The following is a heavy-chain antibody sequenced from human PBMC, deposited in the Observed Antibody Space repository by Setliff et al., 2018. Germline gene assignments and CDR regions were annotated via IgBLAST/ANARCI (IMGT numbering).Heavy chain of an antibody. CDR3: ARAISGWFSAHYYYMDV. CDR2: IYTSWST. Sequence: PSETLSLTCTVSDDSISSRHYYWSWIRQPAGKGLEWLGQIYTSWSTNYNPSLKSRVSISLDTSKNQFSLKLSSVTAADTAVYYCARAISGWFSAHYYYMDVWGKGTTVTVSS. D-gene: IGHD6-19*01. J-gene: IGHJ6*03. V-gene: IGHV4-61*09. CDR1: DDSISSRHYY.